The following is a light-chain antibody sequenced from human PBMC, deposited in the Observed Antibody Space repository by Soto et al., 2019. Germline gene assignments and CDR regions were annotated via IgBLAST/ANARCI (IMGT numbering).Light chain of an antibody. CDR3: NAYVGSNNYV. CDR2: EIN. Sequence: QSVRTQAPSASGAPGRSVSISCTGTSGDITDNKYVSWFQQHPGKAPKLLIYEINKRPSGVPHRFSGSKSGNTASLTVSGLQADDEADYYCNAYVGSNNYVFGTGTKVTVL. V-gene: IGLV2-8*01. J-gene: IGLJ1*01. CDR1: SGDITDNKY.